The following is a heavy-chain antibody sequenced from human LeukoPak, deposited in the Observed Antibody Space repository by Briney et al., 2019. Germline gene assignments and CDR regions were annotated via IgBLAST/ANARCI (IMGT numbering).Heavy chain of an antibody. CDR1: GGSISSGGYS. J-gene: IGHJ4*02. V-gene: IGHV4-30-2*01. CDR3: ARGATSLSYFDS. D-gene: IGHD2/OR15-2a*01. CDR2: IYHSGSS. Sequence: PSETLSLTCAVSGGSISSGGYSWSWIRQPPGKGLEWIGYIYHSGSSYYNPSLKSRVTISVDRSKNQFSLKLSSVTAADTAVYYCARGATSLSYFDSRGQGTLVTVSS.